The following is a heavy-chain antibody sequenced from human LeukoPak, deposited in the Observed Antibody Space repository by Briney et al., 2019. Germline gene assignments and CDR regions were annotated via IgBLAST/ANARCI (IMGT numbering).Heavy chain of an antibody. CDR1: GGSISSYY. V-gene: IGHV4-59*01. Sequence: SETLSLTCTVSGGSISSYYWSWIRQPPGKGLEWIGYIYYSGSTNYNPSLKSRVTISVDTSKNQSSLKLSSVTAADTAVYYCARAEISSGSYYFDYWGQGTLVTVSS. CDR2: IYYSGST. J-gene: IGHJ4*02. D-gene: IGHD6-19*01. CDR3: ARAEISSGSYYFDY.